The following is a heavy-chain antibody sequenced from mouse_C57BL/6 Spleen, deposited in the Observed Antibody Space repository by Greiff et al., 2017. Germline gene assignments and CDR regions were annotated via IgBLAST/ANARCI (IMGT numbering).Heavy chain of an antibody. CDR2: INPSTGGT. D-gene: IGHD3-1*01. J-gene: IGHJ3*01. V-gene: IGHV1-42*01. CDR1: GYSFTGYY. CDR3: ARVGGSWFAY. Sequence: VQLQQSGPELVKPGASVKISCKASGYSFTGYYMNWVKQSPEKSLEWIGEINPSTGGTTYNQKFKAKATLTVDKSSSTAYMQLKSLTSEDSAVYYCARVGGSWFAYWGQGTLVTVSA.